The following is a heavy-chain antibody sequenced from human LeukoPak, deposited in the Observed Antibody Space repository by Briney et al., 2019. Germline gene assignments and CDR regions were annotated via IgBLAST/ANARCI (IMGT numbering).Heavy chain of an antibody. V-gene: IGHV4-39*01. CDR2: IFYSGST. CDR3: ARLGPGYSSTWSNDAFAI. Sequence: SETLSLTCTVSGGSISSSTYYWGWIRQPPGKGLEWIGNIFYSGSTYYHPSLKSRVTISVDTSENQFSLKLSSVTAADTAVYYCARLGPGYSSTWSNDAFAIWGQGTVVTVSS. CDR1: GGSISSSTYY. D-gene: IGHD6-13*01. J-gene: IGHJ3*02.